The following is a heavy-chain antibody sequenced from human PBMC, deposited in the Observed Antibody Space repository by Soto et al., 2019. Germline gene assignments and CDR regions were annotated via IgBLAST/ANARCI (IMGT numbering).Heavy chain of an antibody. V-gene: IGHV1-2*04. CDR3: ARGPFLWAAAMVAFDI. D-gene: IGHD2-2*01. Sequence: QVQLVQSGAEVKKPGASVKVSCKASGYTFTGYYMHWVRQAPGQGLEWMGWINPNSGGTNYAQKFQGWVTMTRDTYISTAYMELSRLRSDDTAVYYCARGPFLWAAAMVAFDIWGQGTMVTVSS. J-gene: IGHJ3*02. CDR1: GYTFTGYY. CDR2: INPNSGGT.